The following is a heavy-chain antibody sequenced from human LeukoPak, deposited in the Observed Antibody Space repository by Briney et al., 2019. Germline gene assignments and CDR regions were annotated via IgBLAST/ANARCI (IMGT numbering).Heavy chain of an antibody. CDR2: IYYSGST. V-gene: IGHV4-59*08. J-gene: IGHJ4*02. CDR1: GVSISSYY. Sequence: SETLSLTCTVSGVSISSYYWSWIRQPPGKGLEWIGYIYYSGSTNYNPSLKSRVTISVDTSKNQFSLKLSSVTAADTAVYYCARLGLRLEGFDYWGQGTLVTVSS. D-gene: IGHD5-12*01. CDR3: ARLGLRLEGFDY.